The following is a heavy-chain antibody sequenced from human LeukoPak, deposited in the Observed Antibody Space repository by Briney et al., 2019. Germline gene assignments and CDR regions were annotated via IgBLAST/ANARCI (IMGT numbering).Heavy chain of an antibody. CDR1: GGSFSGYY. CDR2: INHSGST. V-gene: IGHV4-34*01. CDR3: ARWRYEVRGVGFYYYYYMDV. J-gene: IGHJ6*03. D-gene: IGHD3-10*01. Sequence: PSETLSLTCAVYGGSFSGYYWSWIRQPPGKGLEWIGEINHSGSTNYNPSLKSRVTISVDTSKNQFSLKLSSVTAADTAVYYCARWRYEVRGVGFYYYYYMDVWGKGTTVTVSS.